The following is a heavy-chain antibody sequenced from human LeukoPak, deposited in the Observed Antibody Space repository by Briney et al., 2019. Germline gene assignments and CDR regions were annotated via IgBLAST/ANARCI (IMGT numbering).Heavy chain of an antibody. CDR1: GFTFSSYA. D-gene: IGHD3-22*01. CDR2: ISGSGGST. CDR3: AKDRLPYYYDSSGYYLDY. V-gene: IGHV3-23*01. Sequence: PGGSLRLSCAASGFTFSSYAMSWVCQAPGKGLEWVSAISGSGGSTYYADSVKGRFTISRDNSKNTLYLQMNSLRAEDTAVYYCAKDRLPYYYDSSGYYLDYWGQGTLVTVSS. J-gene: IGHJ4*02.